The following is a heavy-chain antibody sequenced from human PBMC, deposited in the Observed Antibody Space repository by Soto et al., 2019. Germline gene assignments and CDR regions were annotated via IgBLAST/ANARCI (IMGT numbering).Heavy chain of an antibody. V-gene: IGHV1-69*01. CDR3: ASGLPQQRPNYYGMDV. D-gene: IGHD5-18*01. CDR2: IIPIFGTA. Sequence: QVQLVQSGAEVKKPGSSVKVSCKASGGTFSSYAISWVRQAPGQGLEWMGGIIPIFGTANYAQKFQGRVTITADESTSTAYMELSSLRSEDTAVYYCASGLPQQRPNYYGMDVWGQGTTVTVSS. CDR1: GGTFSSYA. J-gene: IGHJ6*02.